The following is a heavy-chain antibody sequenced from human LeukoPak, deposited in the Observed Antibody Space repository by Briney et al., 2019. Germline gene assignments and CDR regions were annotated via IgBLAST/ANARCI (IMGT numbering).Heavy chain of an antibody. CDR2: IYTSGST. D-gene: IGHD3-22*01. CDR3: ARAKTSGYYYGYFDY. Sequence: SETLSLTCTVSGDSISKYYWNWIRQPAGKGLEWIGRIYTSGSTNYNPSLKSRVTISVDKSKNQFSLKLSSVTAADTAVYYCARAKTSGYYYGYFDYWGQGTLVTVSS. CDR1: GDSISKYY. V-gene: IGHV4-4*07. J-gene: IGHJ4*02.